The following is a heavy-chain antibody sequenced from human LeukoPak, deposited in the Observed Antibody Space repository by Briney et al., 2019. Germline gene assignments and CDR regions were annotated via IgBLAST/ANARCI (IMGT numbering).Heavy chain of an antibody. CDR1: GFTFSTYS. Sequence: GGSLRLSCAASGFTFSTYSMNWVRQAPGKGLEWVSYISSSSSTIYYADSVKGRLTISRDNAKNSLYLQMNSLRAEDTAVYYCARGGYSGYEPLYFWGQGTLVTVSS. CDR3: ARGGYSGYEPLYF. J-gene: IGHJ4*02. V-gene: IGHV3-48*04. D-gene: IGHD5-12*01. CDR2: ISSSSSTI.